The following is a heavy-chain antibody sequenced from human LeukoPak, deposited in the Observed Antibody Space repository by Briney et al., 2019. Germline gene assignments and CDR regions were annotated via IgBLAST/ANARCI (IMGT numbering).Heavy chain of an antibody. CDR1: GGSISSGGYY. CDR3: ARGTYDSSGPFVFDI. D-gene: IGHD3-22*01. CDR2: IYYSGST. Sequence: SQTLSLTCTVSGGSISSGGYYWSWIRQHPGKGLEWIGYIYYSGSTYYNPSLKSRVTISVDTSKNQFSLKLSSVTAADTAVYYCARGTYDSSGPFVFDIWGQGTMVTVSS. J-gene: IGHJ3*02. V-gene: IGHV4-31*03.